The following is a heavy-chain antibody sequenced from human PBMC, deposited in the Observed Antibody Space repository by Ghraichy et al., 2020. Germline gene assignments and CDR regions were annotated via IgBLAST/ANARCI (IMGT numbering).Heavy chain of an antibody. J-gene: IGHJ5*02. V-gene: IGHV3-23*01. CDR3: AKASIGDSGTYGVVAS. D-gene: IGHD3-10*01. CDR1: GFTFSSYA. CDR2: ISGSGGST. Sequence: GGSLRLSCAASGFTFSSYAMNWVRQAPGKGLEWVSGISGSGGSTYYADSVKGRFTISRDNSKNTLFLQVNSLRAEDTAVYYCAKASIGDSGTYGVVASWGQGNRVTVSS.